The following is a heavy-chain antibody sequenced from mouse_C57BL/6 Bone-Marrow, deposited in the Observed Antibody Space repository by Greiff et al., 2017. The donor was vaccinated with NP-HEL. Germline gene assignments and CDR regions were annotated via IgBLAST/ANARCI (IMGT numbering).Heavy chain of an antibody. D-gene: IGHD1-1*01. CDR2: INPGSGGT. Sequence: QVQLQQSGAELVRPGTSVKVSCKASGYAFTNYLIEWVKQRPGQGLEWIGVINPGSGGTNYNEKFKGKATLTADKSSSTAYMQLSSLTSEDSAVYFGAREHYYGSSFAWFAYWGQGTLVTVSA. CDR1: GYAFTNYL. CDR3: AREHYYGSSFAWFAY. V-gene: IGHV1-54*01. J-gene: IGHJ3*01.